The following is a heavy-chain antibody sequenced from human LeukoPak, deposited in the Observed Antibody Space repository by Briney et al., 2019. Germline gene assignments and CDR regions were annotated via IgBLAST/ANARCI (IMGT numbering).Heavy chain of an antibody. Sequence: GGSLRLSCAASGSTFSSYAMSWVRQAPGRGLEWVSGISGSGDSTYYADSVQGRFTISRDNSKNTLYLQMSSLRAEDTAIYYCAKGWNGYDRFDYWGQGTLVTVSS. J-gene: IGHJ4*02. CDR2: ISGSGDST. CDR3: AKGWNGYDRFDY. V-gene: IGHV3-23*01. CDR1: GSTFSSYA. D-gene: IGHD5-12*01.